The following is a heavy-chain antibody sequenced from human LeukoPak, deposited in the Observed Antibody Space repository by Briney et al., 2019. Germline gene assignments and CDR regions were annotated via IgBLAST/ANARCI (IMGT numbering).Heavy chain of an antibody. Sequence: PGGPLRLSCAASGFTFSSYAMHWVRQAPGKGLEYVSAISSNGGSTYYANSVKGRFTISRDNSKNTLYLQMGSLRAEDMAEYYCASNGDSPYYFDYWGQGTLVTVSS. D-gene: IGHD4-17*01. CDR3: ASNGDSPYYFDY. CDR1: GFTFSSYA. J-gene: IGHJ4*02. CDR2: ISSNGGST. V-gene: IGHV3-64*01.